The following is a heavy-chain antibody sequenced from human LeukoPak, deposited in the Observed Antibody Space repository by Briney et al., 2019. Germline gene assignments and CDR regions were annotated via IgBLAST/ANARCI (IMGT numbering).Heavy chain of an antibody. J-gene: IGHJ4*02. CDR1: GGSFSGYY. CDR3: AIFTTMVPSY. D-gene: IGHD3-10*01. Sequence: PSETLSLTCAVYGGSFSGYYWSWIRQPPGKGLEWIGEINHSGSTNYNPSLKSRVTISVDTSKNQFSLKLSSVTAADTAVYYCAIFTTMVPSYWGKGTLVTVSS. V-gene: IGHV4-34*01. CDR2: INHSGST.